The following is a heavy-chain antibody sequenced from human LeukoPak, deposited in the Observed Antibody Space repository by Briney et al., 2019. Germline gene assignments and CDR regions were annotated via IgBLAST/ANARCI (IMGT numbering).Heavy chain of an antibody. CDR1: GYTFTGYY. J-gene: IGHJ6*03. D-gene: IGHD4-17*01. CDR2: INPNSGGT. CDR3: ARATVTRYYYYCYYMDV. V-gene: IGHV1-2*02. Sequence: ASVKVSCKASGYTFTGYYMHWVRQAPGQGLEWMGWINPNSGGTNYAQKFQGRVTMTRDTSISTAYMELSRLRSDDTAVYYCARATVTRYYYYCYYMDVWGKGTTVTISS.